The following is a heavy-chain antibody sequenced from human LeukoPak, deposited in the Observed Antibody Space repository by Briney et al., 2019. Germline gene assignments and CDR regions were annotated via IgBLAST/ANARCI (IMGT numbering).Heavy chain of an antibody. D-gene: IGHD2-2*03. Sequence: PGGSLRLSCAASGFTFSSYSLTWVRQAPGKGLEWVSDISTDSRYIYYADSVQGRFTISRDNAQRSLYLQMNSLRVEDTAVYYCARVFGYCSSSACYAASDLWGQGTLVTVSS. V-gene: IGHV3-21*01. CDR1: GFTFSSYS. CDR2: ISTDSRYI. CDR3: ARVFGYCSSSACYAASDL. J-gene: IGHJ4*02.